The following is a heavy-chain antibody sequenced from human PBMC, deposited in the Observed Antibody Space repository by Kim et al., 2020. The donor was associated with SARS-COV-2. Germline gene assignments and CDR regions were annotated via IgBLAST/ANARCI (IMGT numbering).Heavy chain of an antibody. Sequence: GRVTISRDKSKNTLYLQMNSLRAEDTAVYYCAKHRVRYCSSTSCYGGFDYWGQGTLVTVSS. V-gene: IGHV3-23*01. D-gene: IGHD2-2*01. CDR3: AKHRVRYCSSTSCYGGFDY. J-gene: IGHJ4*02.